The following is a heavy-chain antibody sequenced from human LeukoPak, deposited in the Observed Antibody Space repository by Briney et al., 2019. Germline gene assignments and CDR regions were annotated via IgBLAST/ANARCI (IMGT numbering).Heavy chain of an antibody. CDR2: INPNSGGT. CDR3: VRVPQTIFGVVTDADY. V-gene: IGHV1-2*02. CDR1: GYTFTDYY. J-gene: IGHJ4*02. D-gene: IGHD3-3*01. Sequence: WALVKVSCKASGYTFTDYYMHWVRQAPGQGLEWMGWINPNSGGTNYAQKIQGRVTMARDMSISTAYMELSRLRSEDTAVYYCVRVPQTIFGVVTDADYWGQGTLVTVSS.